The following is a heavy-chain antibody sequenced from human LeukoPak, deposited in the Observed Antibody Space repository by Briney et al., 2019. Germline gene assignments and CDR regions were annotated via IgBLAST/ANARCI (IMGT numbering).Heavy chain of an antibody. CDR3: ARDGIVGASFDY. CDR2: ISSSSSYI. D-gene: IGHD1-26*01. Sequence: PGRSLRLSCAASGFTFSSYSMNWVRQAPGKGLEWVSSISSSSSYIYYADSVKGRFTISRDNAKNSLYLQMNSLRAEDTAVYYCARDGIVGASFDYWGQGTLVTVSS. J-gene: IGHJ4*02. CDR1: GFTFSSYS. V-gene: IGHV3-21*01.